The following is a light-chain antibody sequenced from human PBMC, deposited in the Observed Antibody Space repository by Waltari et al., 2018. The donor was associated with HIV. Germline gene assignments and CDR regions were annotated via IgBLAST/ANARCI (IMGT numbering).Light chain of an antibody. V-gene: IGLV2-14*03. J-gene: IGLJ1*01. CDR1: SSDVGGYNY. Sequence: QSALTQPASVSGSPGQSITISCTGTSSDVGGYNYVSWYQQHPGKAPKLMIYDVSNRPSGVSNRFSGSKSGNTASLTSSGLQAEDEADYYCSSYTSSSTSCVFGTGTKVTVL. CDR3: SSYTSSSTSCV. CDR2: DVS.